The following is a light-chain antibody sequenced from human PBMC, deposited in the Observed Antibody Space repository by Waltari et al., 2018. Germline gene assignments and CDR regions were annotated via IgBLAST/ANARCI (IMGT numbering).Light chain of an antibody. CDR1: SSDVGNYKR. V-gene: IGLV2-23*02. J-gene: IGLJ2*01. Sequence: QSALTQPAPVSGSPGQSITISCTGTSSDVGNYKRVSCYQQPPGKAPKLMIYAVSKRPSGVPDRFAGSKSGDMASLTISGLQPEDEAEYFCSSYAGSSKGVFGGGTKVTVL. CDR2: AVS. CDR3: SSYAGSSKGV.